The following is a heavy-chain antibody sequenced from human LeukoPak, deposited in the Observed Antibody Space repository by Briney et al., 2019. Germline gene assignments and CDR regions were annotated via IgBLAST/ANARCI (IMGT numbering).Heavy chain of an antibody. Sequence: SETLSLTCAVYGGSFSGYYWSWIRQPPGKGLEWIGEINHSGSTNYNPSLKSRVTISVDTSKNQFSLKLSSVTAADTAVYYCARHQPSITMIVVVILNWFDPWGQGTLVTVSS. J-gene: IGHJ5*02. D-gene: IGHD3-22*01. CDR3: ARHQPSITMIVVVILNWFDP. V-gene: IGHV4-34*01. CDR1: GGSFSGYY. CDR2: INHSGST.